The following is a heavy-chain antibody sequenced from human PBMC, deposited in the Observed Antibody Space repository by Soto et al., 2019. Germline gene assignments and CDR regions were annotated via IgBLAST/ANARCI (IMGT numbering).Heavy chain of an antibody. Sequence: QVQLAQSGTVVQRRGSSVKVSCQASGGTFSSHGMAWVRQAPGQGLEWMGGIIPTFGTATYAPKFQGRVTITADKSTNTAYMGLSSLRSEETAVYYCASERSAQYFDFWGQGTLITVS. CDR3: ASERSAQYFDF. V-gene: IGHV1-69*06. CDR2: IIPTFGTA. CDR1: GGTFSSHG. D-gene: IGHD1-26*01. J-gene: IGHJ4*02.